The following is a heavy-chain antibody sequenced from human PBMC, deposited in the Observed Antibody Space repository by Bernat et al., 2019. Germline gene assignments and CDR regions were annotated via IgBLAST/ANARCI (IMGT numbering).Heavy chain of an antibody. Sequence: QVQLQESGPGLVKPSETLSLTCTVSGGSISTYFLNWIRQPPGKGLEWIGYMSYSGSTNYNPALKSRVTISVDTSKNNFSLKLSSVTAADTAVYYCARGRKSDYDFLTTHTMHFDYWGQGILVSVSS. V-gene: IGHV4-59*01. D-gene: IGHD3-9*01. CDR2: MSYSGST. CDR3: ARGRKSDYDFLTTHTMHFDY. J-gene: IGHJ4*02. CDR1: GGSISTYF.